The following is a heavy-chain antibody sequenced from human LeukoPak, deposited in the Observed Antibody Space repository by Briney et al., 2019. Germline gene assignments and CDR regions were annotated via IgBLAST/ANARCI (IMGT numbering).Heavy chain of an antibody. CDR1: GGTFSSYA. D-gene: IGHD3-3*01. V-gene: IGHV1-69*01. J-gene: IGHJ6*03. CDR2: IIPIFGTA. Sequence: GSSVKVSCKASGGTFSSYAISWVRQALGQGLEWMGGIIPIFGTANYAQKFQGRVTITADESTSTAYMELSSLRSEDTAVYYCARGEYDFWSGYYLYYYMDVWGKGTTVTVSS. CDR3: ARGEYDFWSGYYLYYYMDV.